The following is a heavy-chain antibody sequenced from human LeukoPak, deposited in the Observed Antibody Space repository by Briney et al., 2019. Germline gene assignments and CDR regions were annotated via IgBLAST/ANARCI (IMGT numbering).Heavy chain of an antibody. V-gene: IGHV1-8*01. CDR1: GYTFNRYD. Sequence: ASVKVSCKASGYTFNRYDINWVRQATGQGLEWMGWMNPDSGTTGYAQKFQGRVTMTRSTSISTAYMELSSLRSEDTAVYYCARQYSSDWSLGHAFDIWGQGTMVTVSS. D-gene: IGHD6-19*01. CDR2: MNPDSGTT. CDR3: ARQYSSDWSLGHAFDI. J-gene: IGHJ3*02.